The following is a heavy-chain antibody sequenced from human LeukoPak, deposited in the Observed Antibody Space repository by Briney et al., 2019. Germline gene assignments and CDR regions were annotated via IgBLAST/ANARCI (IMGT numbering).Heavy chain of an antibody. J-gene: IGHJ4*02. Sequence: PGGSLRLSCAASGSTFSSYWMSWVRQAPGKGLEWVAVISYDGSNKYYADSVKGRFTISRDNSKNTLYLQMNSLRAEDTAVYYCARDFQATCWGQGTLVTVSS. CDR2: ISYDGSNK. V-gene: IGHV3-30-3*01. D-gene: IGHD1-26*01. CDR1: GSTFSSYW. CDR3: ARDFQATC.